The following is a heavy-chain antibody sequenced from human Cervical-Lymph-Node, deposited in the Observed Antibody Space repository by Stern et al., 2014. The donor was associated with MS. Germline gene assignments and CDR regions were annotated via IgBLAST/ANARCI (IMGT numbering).Heavy chain of an antibody. CDR1: GYTFTRYD. V-gene: IGHV1-8*01. CDR3: ARGQAVAGTLPEY. D-gene: IGHD6-19*01. Sequence: VQLVESGAEVKKPGASVKVSCKASGYTFTRYDINWVRQATGQGLEWMGWMNPNSGNTGYAQKFQGRVTMTRDTSTSTAYMEVSSLRSEDTAVYYCARGQAVAGTLPEYWGQGTLVTVSS. J-gene: IGHJ4*02. CDR2: MNPNSGNT.